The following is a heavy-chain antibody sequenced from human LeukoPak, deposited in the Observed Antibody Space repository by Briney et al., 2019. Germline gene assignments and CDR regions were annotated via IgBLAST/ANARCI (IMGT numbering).Heavy chain of an antibody. V-gene: IGHV2-70*04. CDR3: ARLQGATIGAKWFDP. CDR2: IDRDDDK. CDR1: GFSLSTSGMR. D-gene: IGHD4/OR15-4a*01. J-gene: IGHJ5*02. Sequence: SGPALVKPTQTLTLTCTFSGFSLSTSGMRVSWIRQPPGKALEWLARIDRDDDKFYSTSLKTRLTISKDTSKNQVVLTMTNMDPVDTATYYCARLQGATIGAKWFDPWGQGTLVTVSS.